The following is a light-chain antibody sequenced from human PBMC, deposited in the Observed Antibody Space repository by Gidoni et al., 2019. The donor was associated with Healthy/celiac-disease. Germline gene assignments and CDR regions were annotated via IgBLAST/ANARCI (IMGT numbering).Light chain of an antibody. CDR1: QSISSY. CDR3: QQSYSTPWT. J-gene: IGKJ1*01. V-gene: IGKV1-39*01. CDR2: AAS. Sequence: DIQMTQSPSSLSASVGDRVTITCRASQSISSYLNWYQQKPGKAPKLLIYAASSLQGGVPSRFSGSGSGTDFTLTTSSLQPEDFATYYCQQSYSTPWTFGQGTKVEIK.